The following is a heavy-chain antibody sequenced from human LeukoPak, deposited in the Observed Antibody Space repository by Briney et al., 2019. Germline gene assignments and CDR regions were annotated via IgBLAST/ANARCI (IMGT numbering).Heavy chain of an antibody. D-gene: IGHD4-17*01. CDR1: GFTFSSYA. Sequence: PGGSLRLSCAASGFTFSSYAMHWVRQAPGKGLEWVAVISYDGSNKYYADSVKGRFTISRDNSKNTLYLQMNSLRTEDTAVYYCARDVDYGDSEYFQHWGQGTLVTVSS. J-gene: IGHJ1*01. V-gene: IGHV3-30-3*01. CDR3: ARDVDYGDSEYFQH. CDR2: ISYDGSNK.